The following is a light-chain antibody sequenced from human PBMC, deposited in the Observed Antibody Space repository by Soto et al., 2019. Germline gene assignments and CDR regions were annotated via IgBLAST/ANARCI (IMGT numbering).Light chain of an antibody. CDR2: CAT. J-gene: IGKJ4*01. V-gene: IGKV3-20*01. Sequence: ELVLTQSPGTLSLSPGERATLSCRASQSISSSYLAWVQQKPGQAPRLLIYCATSRATGIPDRFSGSESGTDFTLNISRLEPEDFAVYYCQQYSSSPLTFGGGTKVEIK. CDR3: QQYSSSPLT. CDR1: QSISSSY.